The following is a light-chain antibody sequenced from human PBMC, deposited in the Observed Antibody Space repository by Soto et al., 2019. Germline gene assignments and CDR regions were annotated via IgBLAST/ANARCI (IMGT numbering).Light chain of an antibody. CDR3: QQYNVYPYA. CDR2: KAS. J-gene: IGKJ1*01. CDR1: QSVGRL. V-gene: IGKV1-5*03. Sequence: DIQMTQSPSILSASVGDRVTFTCRASQSVGRLVAWYQQRPGKAPNLLIYKASTLESGVPSRFSGSGSGTEFALSVSGLQPEDFATYYCQQYNVYPYAFGQGTEVEV.